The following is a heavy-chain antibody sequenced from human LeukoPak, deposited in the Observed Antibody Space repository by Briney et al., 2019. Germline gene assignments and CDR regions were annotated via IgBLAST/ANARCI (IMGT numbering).Heavy chain of an antibody. D-gene: IGHD1-26*01. J-gene: IGHJ4*02. CDR1: GFTFSSYA. V-gene: IGHV3-23*01. Sequence: GGSLRLSCAASGFTFSSYAMSWVRQAPGKGPEWVSAISGSGVTTYYADSAKGRFTISRDNSKNTLFLQMNSLRAEDTAVYYCAKDQWGLDYWGQGTLVTVSS. CDR3: AKDQWGLDY. CDR2: ISGSGVTT.